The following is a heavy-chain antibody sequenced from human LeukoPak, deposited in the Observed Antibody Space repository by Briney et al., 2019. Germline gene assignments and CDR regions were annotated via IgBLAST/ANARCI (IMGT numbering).Heavy chain of an antibody. V-gene: IGHV1-2*02. CDR1: GYTFTGYY. J-gene: IGHJ6*02. CDR2: INPNSGGT. Sequence: ASVKVSCKASGYTFTGYYMHWLRQAPGQGLEWMGWINPNSGGTNYAQKFQGRVTMTRDTSISTAYMELSRLRSDDTAVYYCARATYYDILTGYSYYGMDVWGQGTTVTVSS. D-gene: IGHD3-9*01. CDR3: ARATYYDILTGYSYYGMDV.